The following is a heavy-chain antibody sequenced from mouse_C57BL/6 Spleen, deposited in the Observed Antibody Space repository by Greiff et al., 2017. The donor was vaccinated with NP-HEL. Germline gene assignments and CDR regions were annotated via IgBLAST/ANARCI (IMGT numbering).Heavy chain of an antibody. J-gene: IGHJ4*01. CDR3: AIQPHYYGSSYTAMDY. CDR2: ISSGSSTI. D-gene: IGHD1-1*01. Sequence: EVKLMESGGGLVKPGGSLKLSCAASGFTFSDYGMHWVRQAPEKGLEWVAYISSGSSTIYYADTVKGRFTISRDNAKNTLFLQMTSLRSEDTAMYYCAIQPHYYGSSYTAMDYWGQGTSVTVSS. CDR1: GFTFSDYG. V-gene: IGHV5-17*01.